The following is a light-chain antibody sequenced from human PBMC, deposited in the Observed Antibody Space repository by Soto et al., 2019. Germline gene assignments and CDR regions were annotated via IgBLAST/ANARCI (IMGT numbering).Light chain of an antibody. CDR1: QGISSY. V-gene: IGKV1-9*01. Sequence: DIQLTQSPSFLSASVGDRVTITCRASQGISSYLAWYQQKPGKAPKLLIYAASTLQSGVPSRFSGSGSGTEFTLTISSLQPEDFATYYCQRYNTGPPDTFGQGTKLEIK. CDR2: AAS. J-gene: IGKJ2*01. CDR3: QRYNTGPPDT.